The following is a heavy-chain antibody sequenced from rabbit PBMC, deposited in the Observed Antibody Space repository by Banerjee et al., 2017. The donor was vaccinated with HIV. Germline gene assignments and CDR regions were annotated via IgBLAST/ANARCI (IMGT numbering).Heavy chain of an antibody. D-gene: IGHD1-1*01. Sequence: QSLEESGGDLVKPGASLTLTCTASGFSFSSSYWICWVRQAPGKGLEWIACIYGDSSGSTYYASWAKGRFTISKTSSTTVTLQMTSLTVADTATYFCARANSGDVYFTLWGQGTLVTVS. J-gene: IGHJ4*01. CDR1: GFSFSSSYW. CDR3: ARANSGDVYFTL. V-gene: IGHV1S40*01. CDR2: IYGDSSGST.